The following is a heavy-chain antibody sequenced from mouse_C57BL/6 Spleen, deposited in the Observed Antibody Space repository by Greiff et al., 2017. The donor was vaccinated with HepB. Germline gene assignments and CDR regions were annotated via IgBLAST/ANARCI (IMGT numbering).Heavy chain of an antibody. D-gene: IGHD2-1*01. V-gene: IGHV1-69*01. CDR2: IDPSDSYT. CDR3: ARRIYYGNYDYAMDY. J-gene: IGHJ4*01. Sequence: QVQLQQPGAELVMPGASVKLSCKASGYTFTSYWMHWVKQRPGQGLEWIGEIDPSDSYTNYNQKFKGKSTLTVDKSSSTAYMQLSSLTSEDSAVYYWARRIYYGNYDYAMDYWGQGTSVTVSS. CDR1: GYTFTSYW.